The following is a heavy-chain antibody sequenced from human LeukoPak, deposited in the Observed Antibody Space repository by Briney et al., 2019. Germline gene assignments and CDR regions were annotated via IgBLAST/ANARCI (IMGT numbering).Heavy chain of an antibody. CDR1: GGSISSGGYY. J-gene: IGHJ2*01. Sequence: PSQTLSLTCTVSGGSISSGGYYWSWIRQHPGKGLEWIGYIYYSGSTYYNSSLKSRVTISVDTSKNQFSLKLSSVTAADTAVYYCARGIHDVVVVAAGYFDLWGRGTLVTVSS. CDR3: ARGIHDVVVVAAGYFDL. CDR2: IYYSGST. D-gene: IGHD2-15*01. V-gene: IGHV4-31*03.